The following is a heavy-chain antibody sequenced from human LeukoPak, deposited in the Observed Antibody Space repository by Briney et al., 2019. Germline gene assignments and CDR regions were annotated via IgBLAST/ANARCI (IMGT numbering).Heavy chain of an antibody. CDR2: IYYSGST. D-gene: IGHD3-3*01. CDR1: GFMFSTYS. V-gene: IGHV4-59*01. Sequence: GSLRLSCAASGFMFSTYSMTWLRQSPGKGLEWIGYIYYSGSTNYNPSLKGRITISIDTSNNRFSLKVTSVTAADTAVYYCAREGGFYRPLDYSGQGTLVTVSS. CDR3: AREGGFYRPLDY. J-gene: IGHJ4*02.